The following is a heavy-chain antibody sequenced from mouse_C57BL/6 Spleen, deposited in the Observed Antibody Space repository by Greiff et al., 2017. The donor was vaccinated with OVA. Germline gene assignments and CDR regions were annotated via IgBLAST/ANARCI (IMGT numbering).Heavy chain of an antibody. V-gene: IGHV1-53*01. Sequence: VQLQQPGPELVKPGASVKLSCTASGYTFTSYWMHWVQQRPGQGLEWIGNINPSNGGTNYNERFKSKATMTVDKSSNTAYMQLSSLTSEDSAVYLSTKDVIAYWGQGTLVTVSA. J-gene: IGHJ3*01. CDR2: INPSNGGT. CDR1: GYTFTSYW. CDR3: TKDVIAY.